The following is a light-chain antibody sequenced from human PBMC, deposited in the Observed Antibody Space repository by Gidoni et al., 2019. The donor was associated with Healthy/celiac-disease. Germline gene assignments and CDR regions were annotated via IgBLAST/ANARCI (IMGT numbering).Light chain of an antibody. CDR1: QSISSY. CDR3: QQSYSTPPYT. V-gene: IGKV1-39*01. CDR2: AAS. Sequence: DIQTTQSPSPLSASVGDRVTITCRASQSISSYLYWYQQKPGKAPKLLIYAASSLQSGVPSRFSGSGSGTDFTLTISSLQPEDFATYYCQQSYSTPPYTFGQXTKLEIK. J-gene: IGKJ2*01.